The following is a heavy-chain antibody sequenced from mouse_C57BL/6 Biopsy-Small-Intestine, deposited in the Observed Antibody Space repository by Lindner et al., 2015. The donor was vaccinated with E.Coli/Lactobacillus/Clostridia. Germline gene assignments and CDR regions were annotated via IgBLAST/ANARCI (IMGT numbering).Heavy chain of an antibody. D-gene: IGHD1-1*01. J-gene: IGHJ3*01. CDR3: AREELLFAWFAY. CDR2: IYPGSGNS. V-gene: IGHV1-84*01. Sequence: VQLQESGPELEKPGTSVKLSCKASGYTFTDYTIHWVKQSPGQGLEWIGRIYPGSGNSKYNDKFKGKATMTADKSSSTVYMQLSSLTSEDSAVYFCAREELLFAWFAYWGQGTLVTVSA. CDR1: GYTFTDYT.